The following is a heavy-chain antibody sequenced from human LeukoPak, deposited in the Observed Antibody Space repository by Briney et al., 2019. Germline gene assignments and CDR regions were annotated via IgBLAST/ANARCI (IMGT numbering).Heavy chain of an antibody. CDR2: IYYSGTT. V-gene: IGHV4-59*08. CDR1: GGSISPYY. Sequence: SETLSLTCTVCGGSISPYYWSWIRQPPGKGREGIGYIYYSGTTNYNPSLKSRVAMSVDTSNNPLSLRLTSVTAADTALYYCARHSYNYYGLDVWGQGTTITVSS. J-gene: IGHJ6*02. CDR3: ARHSYNYYGLDV.